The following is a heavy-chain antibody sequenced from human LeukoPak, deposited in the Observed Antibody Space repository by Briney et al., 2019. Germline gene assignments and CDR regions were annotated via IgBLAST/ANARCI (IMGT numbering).Heavy chain of an antibody. CDR1: GYTFTGYY. Sequence: ASVTVSCKVSGYTFTGYYMHWVRQAPGQGLEWMGIINSSGGTTSYAQKFQGRVTMTRDTSTSTVHMELSSLRSEDTAVYYCARGGWYYFDYWGQGTLVTVSS. V-gene: IGHV1-46*01. D-gene: IGHD6-19*01. CDR3: ARGGWYYFDY. CDR2: INSSGGTT. J-gene: IGHJ4*02.